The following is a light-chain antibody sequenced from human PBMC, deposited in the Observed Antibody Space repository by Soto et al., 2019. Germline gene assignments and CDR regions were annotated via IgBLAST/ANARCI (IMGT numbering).Light chain of an antibody. J-gene: IGKJ2*01. V-gene: IGKV4-1*01. Sequence: DIVMTQSPDSLAVSLGERATINCKSSQSVLYSSNNKNYIAWYQQKPGQPPKLLIYWASTRESGVPDRFSGSGSVTDFTLTISSLQAEDVAVYYCQHYYSTPYNFGQGTKLEIK. CDR2: WAS. CDR3: QHYYSTPYN. CDR1: QSVLYSSNNKNY.